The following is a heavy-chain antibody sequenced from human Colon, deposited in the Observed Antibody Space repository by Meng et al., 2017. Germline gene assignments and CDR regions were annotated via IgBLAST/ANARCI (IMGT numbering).Heavy chain of an antibody. V-gene: IGHV3-30*17. CDR2: ISDDGSNK. CDR3: ARGHNYGVY. J-gene: IGHJ4*02. Sequence: QVHLVEAGGGVVPPGGSLRLSCAASGFTFGSYPMQWVRQAPGMGLEWVALISDDGSNKYDADSVKGRFTISRDNSKNTLFLQMNSLRPEDTVVYYCARGHNYGVYWGQGTLVTVSS. CDR1: GFTFGSYP. D-gene: IGHD4/OR15-4a*01.